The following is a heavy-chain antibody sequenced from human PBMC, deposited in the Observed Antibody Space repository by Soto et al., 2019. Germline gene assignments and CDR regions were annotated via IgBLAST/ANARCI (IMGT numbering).Heavy chain of an antibody. CDR1: GFIVSSDY. CDR3: ARDPSSSRPAPPTSREDY. D-gene: IGHD6-13*01. Sequence: EVQLVETGGGLIQSGGSLRLSCAASGFIVSSDYISWVRQAPGKGLEWVSVIYSGGSTYYADSVKGRFTISRDNSKNTLYLQMNSLRAEDTAVYYCARDPSSSRPAPPTSREDYWGQGTLVTVSS. CDR2: IYSGGST. J-gene: IGHJ4*02. V-gene: IGHV3-53*02.